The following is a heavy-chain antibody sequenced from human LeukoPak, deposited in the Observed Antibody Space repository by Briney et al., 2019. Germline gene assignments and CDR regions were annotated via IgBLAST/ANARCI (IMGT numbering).Heavy chain of an antibody. J-gene: IGHJ4*02. CDR1: GGTFSSYA. V-gene: IGHV1-69*13. D-gene: IGHD1-26*01. CDR3: AREKWGLRTRSYFDY. CDR2: IIPIFGTA. Sequence: GASVTVSCKASGGTFSSYAISWVRQAPGQGLEWMGGIIPIFGTANHAQKFQGRVTITADESTSTAYMELSSLRSEDTAVYYCAREKWGLRTRSYFDYWGQGTLVTVSS.